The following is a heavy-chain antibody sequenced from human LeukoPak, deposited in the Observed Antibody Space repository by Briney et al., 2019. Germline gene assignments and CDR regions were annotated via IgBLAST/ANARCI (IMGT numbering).Heavy chain of an antibody. D-gene: IGHD5-18*01. CDR2: IIPILGIA. V-gene: IGHV1-69*04. J-gene: IGHJ6*02. Sequence: SVTVSFKASGGTFSSYAISWVRQAPGQGLEWMGRIIPILGIANYAQKFQGRVTITADKSTSTAYMELSSLRSEDTAVYYCAREHSSEFYYYYGMDVWGQGTTVTVSS. CDR1: GGTFSSYA. CDR3: AREHSSEFYYYYGMDV.